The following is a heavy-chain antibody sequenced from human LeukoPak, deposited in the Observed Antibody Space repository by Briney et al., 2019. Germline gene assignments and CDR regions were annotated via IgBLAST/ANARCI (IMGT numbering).Heavy chain of an antibody. J-gene: IGHJ3*02. V-gene: IGHV1-2*04. CDR2: INPNSGGT. Sequence: GGSVKDSRKASGYTFTGYYMHSVRQAPGQGLEGMGWINPNSGGTNYAQKLQGWVTMTRATSISTAYMELTRLRSDDTAVYYCAREAELRYFDWLPGDAFDIWGQGTMVTVSS. CDR3: AREAELRYFDWLPGDAFDI. CDR1: GYTFTGYY. D-gene: IGHD3-9*01.